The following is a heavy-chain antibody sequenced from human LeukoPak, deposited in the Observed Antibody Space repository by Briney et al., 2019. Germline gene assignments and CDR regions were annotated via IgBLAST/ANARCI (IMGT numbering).Heavy chain of an antibody. Sequence: PSETLSLTCVVSGGSISGTNWWSWVRQPPGQGLEWIGEISLAGQTNYKPSLNGRVTMSLDKSRNQLSLYLTPVTAAGHGTYFCSRESGSFCPFGYWGQGTLVIVSS. V-gene: IGHV4/OR15-8*02. CDR2: ISLAGQT. D-gene: IGHD1-26*01. CDR1: GGSISGTNW. CDR3: SRESGSFCPFGY. J-gene: IGHJ4*02.